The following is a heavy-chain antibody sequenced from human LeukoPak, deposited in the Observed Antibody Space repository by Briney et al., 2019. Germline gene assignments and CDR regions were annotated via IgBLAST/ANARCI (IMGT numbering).Heavy chain of an antibody. CDR3: ARELPRNDAFDI. CDR1: GGSISNYY. V-gene: IGHV4-59*01. CDR2: IYYSGST. Sequence: SETLSLTCTVSGGSISNYYWSWIRQPPGKGLEWIGYIYYSGSTNYNPSLKSRVTIPVDTSKNQFSLKLSSVTAADTAVYYCARELPRNDAFDIWGQGTMVTVSS. J-gene: IGHJ3*02.